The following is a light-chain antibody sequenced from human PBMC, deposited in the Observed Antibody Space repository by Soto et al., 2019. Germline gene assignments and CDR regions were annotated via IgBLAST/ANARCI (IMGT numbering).Light chain of an antibody. CDR3: FAWDEDLSALV. Sequence: QSVLTQPPSVSGTPGQTVTISCLGGGSNIRSSIVHWYQQFPGTAPRHIIYMNSRQPSGVPDRFSGSKSCTSASLVINDLRPAEEADDYCFAWDEDLSALVFGGGTKLTVL. J-gene: IGLJ3*02. CDR1: GSNIRSSI. V-gene: IGLV1-47*01. CDR2: MNS.